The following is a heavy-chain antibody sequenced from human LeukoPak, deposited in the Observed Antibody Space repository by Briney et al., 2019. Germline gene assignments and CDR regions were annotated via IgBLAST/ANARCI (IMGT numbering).Heavy chain of an antibody. Sequence: GGSLRLSCAASGFTFNNYAMSWVRQAPGKGLEWVSAISSTGGTAYYANSVKGRFTISRDISKNMVYLQMNSLRADDTAVYYCARDDTSGGYYEFGYWGQGTLVTVSS. J-gene: IGHJ4*02. CDR1: GFTFNNYA. D-gene: IGHD6-19*01. CDR3: ARDDTSGGYYEFGY. V-gene: IGHV3-23*01. CDR2: ISSTGGTA.